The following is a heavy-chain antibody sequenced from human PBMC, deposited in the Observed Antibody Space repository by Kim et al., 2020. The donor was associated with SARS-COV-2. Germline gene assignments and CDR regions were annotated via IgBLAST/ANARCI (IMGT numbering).Heavy chain of an antibody. D-gene: IGHD3-10*01. J-gene: IGHJ4*02. CDR2: IYYSGST. Sequence: SETLSLTCTVSGGSISSSSYYWGWIRQPPGKGLEWIGSIYYSGSTYYNPSLKSRVTISVDTSKNQFSLKLSSVTAADTAVYYCARHEEPLLLWFGERRGGFDYWGQGTLVTDSS. V-gene: IGHV4-39*01. CDR3: ARHEEPLLLWFGERRGGFDY. CDR1: GGSISSSSYY.